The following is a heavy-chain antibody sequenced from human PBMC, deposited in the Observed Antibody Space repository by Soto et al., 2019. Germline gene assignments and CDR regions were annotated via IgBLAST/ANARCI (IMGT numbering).Heavy chain of an antibody. J-gene: IGHJ4*02. CDR3: ARGSPYSSSSH. D-gene: IGHD6-6*01. CDR1: GYTLTIDG. Sequence: ASVRVSCMASGYTLTIDGISCVRQAAGQGLEWMRWISAYNGNTNYAQKLQGRATMTTDTSTRTACMELRSMRSDATAVYYCARGSPYSSSSHWGQGTLVTVSS. V-gene: IGHV1-18*01. CDR2: ISAYNGNT.